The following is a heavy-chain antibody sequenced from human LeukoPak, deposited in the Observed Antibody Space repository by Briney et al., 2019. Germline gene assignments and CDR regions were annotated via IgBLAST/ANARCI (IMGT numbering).Heavy chain of an antibody. CDR2: INPNSGGT. V-gene: IGHV1-2*02. CDR1: GYTFTGYY. Sequence: ASVKVSCKASGYTFTGYYMQWVRQAPGQGLEWMGWINPNSGGTNYAQKFQGRVTMTRDTSISTAYMELSRLRSDDTAVYYCASSTVTTRIDDCWGQGTMVTVSS. J-gene: IGHJ4*02. CDR3: ASSTVTTRIDDC. D-gene: IGHD4-17*01.